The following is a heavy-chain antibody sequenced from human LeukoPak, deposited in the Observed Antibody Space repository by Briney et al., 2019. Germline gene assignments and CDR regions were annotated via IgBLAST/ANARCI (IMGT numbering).Heavy chain of an antibody. CDR1: GFTFTIYA. CDR3: AKLLRDVTIYDF. Sequence: GGSLRLSCKVEGFTFTIYAMSWVRQAPGKGLEWVSSISHSGGTTYYADSVKGRFTISRDNFNNTLYLQVNSLRAEDAAFYYCAKLLRDVTIYDFWGHGTLVTVSS. V-gene: IGHV3-23*01. J-gene: IGHJ4*01. D-gene: IGHD5-24*01. CDR2: ISHSGGTT.